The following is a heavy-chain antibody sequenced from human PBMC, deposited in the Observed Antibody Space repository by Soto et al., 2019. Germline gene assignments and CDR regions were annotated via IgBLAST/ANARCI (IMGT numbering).Heavy chain of an antibody. CDR1: GFTFSSYA. D-gene: IGHD3-3*01. CDR3: AKDRRLAPIFYYYYGMDV. CDR2: ISGSGGST. Sequence: GGSLRLSCAASGFTFSSYAMSWVRQAPGKGLEWVSAISGSGGSTYYADSVKGRFTISRDNSKNTLYLQMNSLRAEDTAVYYCAKDRRLAPIFYYYYGMDVWGQGTRVTVSS. V-gene: IGHV3-23*01. J-gene: IGHJ6*02.